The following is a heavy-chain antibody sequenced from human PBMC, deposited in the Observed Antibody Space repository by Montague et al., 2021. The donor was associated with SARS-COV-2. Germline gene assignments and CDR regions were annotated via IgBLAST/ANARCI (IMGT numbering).Heavy chain of an antibody. V-gene: IGHV3-13*04. J-gene: IGHJ4*02. CDR3: ARGDRTGWQTDY. Sequence: SLRLSCAAPGFTFSSYDMHWVRQATGKGLECVSIINTAGDTYYPXSVKGRFTISRDNAKNSLYLQMNSLRAGDTAVYYCARGDRTGWQTDYWGQGTLVTVSS. D-gene: IGHD6-19*01. CDR1: GFTFSSYD. CDR2: INTAGDT.